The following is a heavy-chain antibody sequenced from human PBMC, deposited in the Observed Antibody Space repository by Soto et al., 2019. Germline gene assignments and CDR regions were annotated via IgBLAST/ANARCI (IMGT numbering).Heavy chain of an antibody. D-gene: IGHD6-6*01. CDR2: MSFAGSKK. V-gene: IGHV3-30-3*01. CDR3: ARDRGSRSWWYFDL. Sequence: QVQLVESGGGVVQPGRSLRLSCAASGFTFSSYAMHWVRQAPGKGLEWVALMSFAGSKKYFADSVKGRFTISRDNSKNTLYLQMNSLRAQDTAVYYCARDRGSRSWWYFDLWGRGTLVTVSS. CDR1: GFTFSSYA. J-gene: IGHJ2*01.